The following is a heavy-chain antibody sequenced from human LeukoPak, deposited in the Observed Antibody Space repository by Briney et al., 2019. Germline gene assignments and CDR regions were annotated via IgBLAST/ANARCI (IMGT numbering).Heavy chain of an antibody. CDR2: MNPNSGNT. V-gene: IGHV1-8*01. Sequence: ASVTVSCKASGYTFTSYDINWVRQATGQGLEWMGWMNPNSGNTGYAQKFQGRVTMTRNTSISTAYMELSSLRSEDTAVYYCARGLGYYGSGSYSYCGQGTLVTVSS. J-gene: IGHJ4*02. D-gene: IGHD3-10*01. CDR1: GYTFTSYD. CDR3: ARGLGYYGSGSYSY.